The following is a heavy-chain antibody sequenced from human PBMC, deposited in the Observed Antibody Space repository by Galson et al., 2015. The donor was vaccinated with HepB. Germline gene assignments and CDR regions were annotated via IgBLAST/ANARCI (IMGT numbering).Heavy chain of an antibody. D-gene: IGHD3-9*01. CDR3: ARWAFDILTGYIDY. V-gene: IGHV3-30-3*01. J-gene: IGHJ4*02. CDR2: ISYDGSNK. CDR1: GFTFSSYA. Sequence: SLRLSCAASGFTFSSYAMHWVRQAPGKGLEWVAVISYDGSNKYYADSVKGRFTISRDNSKNTLYLQMNSLRAEDTAVYYCARWAFDILTGYIDYWGQGTLVTVSS.